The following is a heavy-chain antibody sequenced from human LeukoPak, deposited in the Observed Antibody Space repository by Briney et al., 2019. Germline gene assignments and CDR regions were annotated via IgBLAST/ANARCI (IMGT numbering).Heavy chain of an antibody. CDR2: INHSGST. Sequence: RTSETLSPTCAVYGGSFSGYNWNWIRQPPGKGLEWIGEINHSGSTNYNPSLKSRVTISVDTSKSQFSLRLSSVTAADTAVYYCAREWGHGDFDYWGQGTLVTVSS. J-gene: IGHJ4*02. D-gene: IGHD1-26*01. CDR1: GGSFSGYN. V-gene: IGHV4-34*01. CDR3: AREWGHGDFDY.